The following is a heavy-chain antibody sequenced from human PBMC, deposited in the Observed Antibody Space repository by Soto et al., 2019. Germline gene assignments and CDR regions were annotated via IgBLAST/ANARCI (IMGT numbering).Heavy chain of an antibody. Sequence: QVQLVQSGGEVKKPGASVKVSCKASGYTFTSYGISWVRQAPGQGLEWMGRISAYNGNTNYAQKLQGRVTMTTDTSTCTAYMELRSLRSDVTAVYFCARVVGALGHRFDPWGQGTLVTVSS. J-gene: IGHJ5*02. CDR3: ARVVGALGHRFDP. CDR1: GYTFTSYG. CDR2: ISAYNGNT. V-gene: IGHV1-18*01. D-gene: IGHD1-26*01.